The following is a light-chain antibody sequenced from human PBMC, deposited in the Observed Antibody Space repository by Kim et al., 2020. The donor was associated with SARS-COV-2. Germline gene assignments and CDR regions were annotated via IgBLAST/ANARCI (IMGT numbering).Light chain of an antibody. J-gene: IGKJ1*01. CDR2: AAS. V-gene: IGKV1-39*01. CDR1: QSISTY. CDR3: QQSHSTPWT. Sequence: DIQMTQSPSSLSASVGDRVTITCRASQSISTYLNWYQQKPGKAPKPLIYAASSLQSGVPSRFSGRGSGTDFTLTISSLQPEDFATYYCQQSHSTPWTFGQGTKVDIK.